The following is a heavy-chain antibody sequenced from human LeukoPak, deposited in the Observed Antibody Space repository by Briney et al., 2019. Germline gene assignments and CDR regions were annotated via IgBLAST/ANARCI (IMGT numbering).Heavy chain of an antibody. CDR1: GFTFSGAW. D-gene: IGHD5-24*01. J-gene: IGHJ4*02. CDR3: TADSPVSMAQSFDY. CDR2: IKSKVNGETR. V-gene: IGHV3-15*01. Sequence: PGGSLRLSCAASGFTFSGAWMSWVRQAPGKGLEWVGRIKSKVNGETRDYAAPVKGRFIVSRDDSMKTFYLQMSSLKTEDTAVYYCTADSPVSMAQSFDYWGQGARVTVSS.